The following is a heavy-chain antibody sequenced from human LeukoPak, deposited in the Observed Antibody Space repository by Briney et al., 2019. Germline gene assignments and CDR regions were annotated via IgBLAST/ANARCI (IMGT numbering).Heavy chain of an antibody. J-gene: IGHJ3*02. CDR2: IYSGGST. Sequence: GGSLRLSCAASGFTISSNYMSWVREAPGKGLEWVSVIYSGGSTYYADSVKGRFTISRDNSKNTLYLQMNSLRAEDTAVYYCARVGSYYDSTHDAFDIWGQGTMVTVSS. D-gene: IGHD3-22*01. CDR1: GFTISSNY. CDR3: ARVGSYYDSTHDAFDI. V-gene: IGHV3-66*01.